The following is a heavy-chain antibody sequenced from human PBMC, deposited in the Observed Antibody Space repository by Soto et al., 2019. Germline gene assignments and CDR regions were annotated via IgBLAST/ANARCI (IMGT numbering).Heavy chain of an antibody. CDR2: IYYSGST. V-gene: IGHV4-31*03. CDR3: ARSPTVTRSPPKYYYYYMDV. Sequence: SETLSLTCTVSGGSISSGGYYWSWVRQHPGKGLEWIGYIYYSGSTYYNPSLKSRVTISVDTSKNQFSLKLSSVTAADTAVYYCARSPTVTRSPPKYYYYYMDVWGKGTTVTVSS. D-gene: IGHD4-17*01. J-gene: IGHJ6*03. CDR1: GGSISSGGYY.